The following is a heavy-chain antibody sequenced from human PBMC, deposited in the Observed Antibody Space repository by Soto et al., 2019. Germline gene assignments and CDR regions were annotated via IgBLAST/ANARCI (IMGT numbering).Heavy chain of an antibody. Sequence: QVQLVQSGAEVKTPGASVKVSCKASGYTFSKYDMNWVRQAPGQGLEWMGWMNPTSGNTGYAQKFQGRLTMTWDTAIGIAHMELISLRNEDTAVYYCARSDGHTFNWLDSWGQGTLVTVSA. CDR1: GYTFSKYD. CDR2: MNPTSGNT. D-gene: IGHD2-2*02. J-gene: IGHJ5*01. CDR3: ARSDGHTFNWLDS. V-gene: IGHV1-8*01.